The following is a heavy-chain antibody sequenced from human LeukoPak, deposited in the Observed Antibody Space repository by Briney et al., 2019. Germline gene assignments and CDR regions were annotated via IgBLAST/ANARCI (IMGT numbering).Heavy chain of an antibody. V-gene: IGHV4-59*08. CDR3: ARHNPTVTHGGYHGLDV. D-gene: IGHD4-17*01. J-gene: IGHJ6*02. CDR2: ISYSGRT. CDR1: GVSISSYY. Sequence: PSETLSLTCTVSGVSISSYYWSWIRQPPGKELEWIGYISYSGRTNYNPSFKSRVTISIDTSKNNFSLKLSSVTAADTAIYQCARHNPTVTHGGYHGLDVWGQGTTVTVTS.